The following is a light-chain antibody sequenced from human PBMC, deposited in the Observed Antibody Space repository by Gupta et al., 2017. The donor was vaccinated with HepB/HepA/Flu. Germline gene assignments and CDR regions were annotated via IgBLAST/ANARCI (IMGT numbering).Light chain of an antibody. V-gene: IGLV2-11*01. CDR3: CAYADSNNLV. CDR1: SSDVGAYTS. CDR2: DVT. Sequence: QSALTQPRSVSGSPGQSVTISCTRTSSDVGAYTSVSWYRHHPGTAPHLMLYDVTKRPSGVPVRFSGSKSGNTASLTIAGPQAGDDADYYCCAYADSNNLVFGEGTKLTVL. J-gene: IGLJ3*02.